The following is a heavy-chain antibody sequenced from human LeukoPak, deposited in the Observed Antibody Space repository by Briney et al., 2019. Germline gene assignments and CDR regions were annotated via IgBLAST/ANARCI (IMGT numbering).Heavy chain of an antibody. Sequence: GGSLRLSCAAAGFTFSNYGMNWVRQAPGKGLEWVSSISSSSSSIYYADSLKGRFTISRDNAKTSMYLQMNSLRAEDTAVYYCARLADYGNYGPREYLDFWGQGTLVTVSS. CDR2: ISSSSSSI. CDR3: ARLADYGNYGPREYLDF. V-gene: IGHV3-21*01. CDR1: GFTFSNYG. J-gene: IGHJ4*02. D-gene: IGHD4-11*01.